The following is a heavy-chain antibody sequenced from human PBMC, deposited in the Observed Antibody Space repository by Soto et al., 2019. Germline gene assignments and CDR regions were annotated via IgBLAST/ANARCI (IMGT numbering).Heavy chain of an antibody. Sequence: ASVKVSCKASGYTFTSYYMHWVRQAPGQGLEWMGIINPSGGSTSYAQKFQGRVTMTRDTSTSTVYMELSSLRSEDTAVYYCERDGGSSSWYDNYYGMDVWGQGTTVTVSS. CDR2: INPSGGST. CDR1: GYTFTSYY. V-gene: IGHV1-46*01. CDR3: ERDGGSSSWYDNYYGMDV. D-gene: IGHD6-13*01. J-gene: IGHJ6*02.